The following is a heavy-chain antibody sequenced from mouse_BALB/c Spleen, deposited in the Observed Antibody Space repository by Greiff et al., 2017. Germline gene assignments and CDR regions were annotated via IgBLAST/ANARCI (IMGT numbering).Heavy chain of an antibody. Sequence: VQLQQPGAELVKPGASVKLSCKASGYTFTSYWMHWVKQRPGQGLEWIGEINPSNGRTNYNEKFKSKATLTVDKSSSTAYMQLSSLTSEDSAVYYCATFYYWGQGTTLTVSS. J-gene: IGHJ2*01. CDR3: ATFYY. CDR1: GYTFTSYW. CDR2: INPSNGRT. V-gene: IGHV1S81*02.